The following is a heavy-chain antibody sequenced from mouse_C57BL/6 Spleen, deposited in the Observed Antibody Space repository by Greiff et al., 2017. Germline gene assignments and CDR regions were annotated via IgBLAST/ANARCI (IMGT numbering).Heavy chain of an antibody. CDR1: GFNIKADY. J-gene: IGHJ3*01. D-gene: IGHD3-3*01. CDR2: IDPENGDT. Sequence: EVTLVESGAELVRPGASVKLSCTASGFNIKADYMHWVKQRPAQGLEWIGWIDPENGDTEYASKCQGKATITADTTSNTAYLQLSSLTSEATAVDYCATGTETAYWGQGTMVTVAA. V-gene: IGHV14-4*01. CDR3: ATGTETAY.